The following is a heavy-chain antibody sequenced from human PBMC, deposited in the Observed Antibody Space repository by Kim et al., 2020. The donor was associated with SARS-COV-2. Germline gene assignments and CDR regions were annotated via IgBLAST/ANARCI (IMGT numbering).Heavy chain of an antibody. J-gene: IGHJ6*02. V-gene: IGHV3-9*01. CDR3: AALGSSGWYNYYYYGMDV. D-gene: IGHD6-19*01. CDR1: GFTFDDYA. Sequence: SLRLSCAASGFTFDDYAMHWVRQAPGKGLEWVSGISWNSGSIGYADSVKGRFTISRDNAKNSLYLQMNSLRAEDTALYYCAALGSSGWYNYYYYGMDVWGQGTTVTVSS. CDR2: ISWNSGSI.